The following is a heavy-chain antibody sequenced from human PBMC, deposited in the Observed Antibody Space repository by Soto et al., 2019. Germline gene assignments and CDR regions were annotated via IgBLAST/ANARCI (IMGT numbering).Heavy chain of an antibody. J-gene: IGHJ6*02. CDR3: ARQVATISYYYYGLDV. V-gene: IGHV4-39*01. CDR1: GGSVSSTSFY. Sequence: LSLTCNVSGGSVSSTSFYWGWIRQPPGKGLEWIGTISSTGNTHYSPSLKSRVTFSVDTSQNQFSLRLSDVTAADMAVYYCARQVATISYYYYGLDVWGQGTTVTVSS. D-gene: IGHD5-12*01. CDR2: ISSTGNT.